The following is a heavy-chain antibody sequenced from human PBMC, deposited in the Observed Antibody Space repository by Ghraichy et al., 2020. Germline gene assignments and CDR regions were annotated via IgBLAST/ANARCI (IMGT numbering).Heavy chain of an antibody. CDR1: GFTFDDYA. CDR3: VKDGIAVAGSYFDH. Sequence: GGSLRPSCAASGFTFDDYAMHWVRQAPGKGLEWVSLVTWDGVSTYYADSVKGRFTISRDNSKNSLYLQMNSLRPEDTALYYCVKDGIAVAGSYFDHWGQGTLVTVSS. V-gene: IGHV3-43D*03. CDR2: VTWDGVST. D-gene: IGHD6-19*01. J-gene: IGHJ4*02.